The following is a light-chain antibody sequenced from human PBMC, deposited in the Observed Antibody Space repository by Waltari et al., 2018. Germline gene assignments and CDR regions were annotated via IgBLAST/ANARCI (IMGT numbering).Light chain of an antibody. V-gene: IGLV7-46*01. CDR3: WLAYTGGIVV. J-gene: IGLJ2*01. CDR2: DSY. CDR1: TGAVTSGHS. Sequence: QAVVTQEPSLTVSPGGTVTLTCGSSTGAVTSGHSPYWLQPKLGQAPRTLIYDSYIKQSWTPARFSASLVGGKAVLTLSGAQAEDEAKYYCWLAYTGGIVVFGGGTELAVL.